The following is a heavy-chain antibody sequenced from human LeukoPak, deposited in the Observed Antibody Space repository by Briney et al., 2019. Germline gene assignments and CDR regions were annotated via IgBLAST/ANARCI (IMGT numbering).Heavy chain of an antibody. D-gene: IGHD6-13*01. CDR2: ISAYNGNT. Sequence: ASVTVSCKASGYTFTSYGISWVRQAPGQGLEWMGWISAYNGNTNYAQKLQGRVTMTSDTSTSTAYMELRSLRSDDTAVYYCAARMYSSSFNWFDPWGQGTLVTVSS. J-gene: IGHJ5*02. CDR1: GYTFTSYG. CDR3: AARMYSSSFNWFDP. V-gene: IGHV1-18*01.